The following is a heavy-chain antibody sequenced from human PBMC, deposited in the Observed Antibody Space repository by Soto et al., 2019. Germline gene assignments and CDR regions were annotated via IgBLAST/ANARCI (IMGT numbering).Heavy chain of an antibody. CDR1: GFTFSSYG. Sequence: QVQLVESGGGVVQPGRSLRLSCAASGFTFSSYGMHWVRQAPGKGLEWVAVIWYDGSNKYYANSVKGRFTISRDNYKNTLYLQMNSLRAEATAVYYCARAMTYDSSGPPSSGYDYWGQGTLVTLSS. D-gene: IGHD3-22*01. CDR2: IWYDGSNK. CDR3: ARAMTYDSSGPPSSGYDY. J-gene: IGHJ4*02. V-gene: IGHV3-33*01.